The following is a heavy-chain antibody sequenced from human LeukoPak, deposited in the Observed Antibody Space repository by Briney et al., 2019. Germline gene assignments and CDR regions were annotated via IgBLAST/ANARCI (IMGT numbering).Heavy chain of an antibody. CDR1: GFTFDSYS. CDR3: ARGLALGLTVTPKAFDY. V-gene: IGHV3-48*01. D-gene: IGHD4-11*01. CDR2: ISNSGSPI. Sequence: GGSLRLSCVVSGFTFDSYSMSSVRQAPGKGLEWISHISNSGSPIYYADSVKGRFTISRDKDRSSLYLQMSSLAADDTAVYYCARGLALGLTVTPKAFDYWGQGTLVTVSS. J-gene: IGHJ4*02.